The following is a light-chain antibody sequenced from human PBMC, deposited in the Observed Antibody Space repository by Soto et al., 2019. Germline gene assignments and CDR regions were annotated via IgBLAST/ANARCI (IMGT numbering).Light chain of an antibody. CDR3: MQSTHFPRT. V-gene: IGKV2-24*01. J-gene: IGKJ1*01. CDR1: QSLVHSDGNTY. CDR2: KIS. Sequence: DFVMTQTPLSSPVTLGQPASISCRSSQSLVHSDGNTYVNWLQQRPGQPPRLLIYKISNRFSGVPDRFSGSVSGAEFTRKISRVEAEDVGIYYCMQSTHFPRTFGQGTKVEIK.